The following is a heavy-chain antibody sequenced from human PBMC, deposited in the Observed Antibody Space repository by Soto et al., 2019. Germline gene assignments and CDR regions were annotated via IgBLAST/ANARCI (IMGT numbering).Heavy chain of an antibody. CDR3: ARDGSSTHQYYGLDV. CDR2: IWYDGTKK. Sequence: GGSLRLSCVASGFTFNYYGIHWVRQAPGKGLEWVAVIWYDGTKKDYVDSVQGRFTVSRDNSRNTVHLQMNSLRADDTAIYYCARDGSSTHQYYGLDVWGQGTLVTVSS. V-gene: IGHV3-33*01. CDR1: GFTFNYYG. J-gene: IGHJ6*02. D-gene: IGHD1-26*01.